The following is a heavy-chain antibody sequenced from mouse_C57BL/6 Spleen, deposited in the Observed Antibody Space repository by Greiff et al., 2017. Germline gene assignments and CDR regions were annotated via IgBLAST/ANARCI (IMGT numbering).Heavy chain of an antibody. J-gene: IGHJ2*01. CDR2: INPNNGGT. CDR3: AIITTVVAEDY. Sequence: VQLQQSGPELVKPGASVKMSCKASGYTFTDYNMHWVKQSHGKSLEWIGYINPNNGGTSYNQKFKGKATLTVNKSSSTAYMELRSLTSEDSAVYYCAIITTVVAEDYWGQGTTLTVSS. V-gene: IGHV1-22*01. D-gene: IGHD1-1*01. CDR1: GYTFTDYN.